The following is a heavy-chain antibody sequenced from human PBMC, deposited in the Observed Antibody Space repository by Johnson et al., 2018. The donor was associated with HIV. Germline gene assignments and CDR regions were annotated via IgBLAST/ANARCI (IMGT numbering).Heavy chain of an antibody. CDR3: AKGRWEATTYDDAFDI. Sequence: MLLVESGGGLVQPGGSLRLSCAASGFTFSSYWMSWVRQAPGKGLEWVANIKQDGSEKYYVDSVKGRFTISRDNSKNTLYLQMNSLRAEDTAVYYCAKGRWEATTYDDAFDIWGQGTMVTVSS. V-gene: IGHV3-7*01. CDR2: IKQDGSEK. CDR1: GFTFSSYW. J-gene: IGHJ3*02. D-gene: IGHD1-26*01.